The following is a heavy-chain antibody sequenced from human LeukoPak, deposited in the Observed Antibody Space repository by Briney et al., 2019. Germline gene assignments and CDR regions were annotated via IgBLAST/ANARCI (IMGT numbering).Heavy chain of an antibody. Sequence: SETLSLTCAVYGGSFSGYYWSWIRQPPGKGLEWIGEINHSRSTNYNPSLKSRVTISVDTSKNQFSLKLSSVTAADTAVYYCARSTYCSSTSCYVRTVNYYYGMDVWGQGTTVTVSS. CDR3: ARSTYCSSTSCYVRTVNYYYGMDV. CDR2: INHSRST. J-gene: IGHJ6*02. V-gene: IGHV4-34*01. CDR1: GGSFSGYY. D-gene: IGHD2-2*01.